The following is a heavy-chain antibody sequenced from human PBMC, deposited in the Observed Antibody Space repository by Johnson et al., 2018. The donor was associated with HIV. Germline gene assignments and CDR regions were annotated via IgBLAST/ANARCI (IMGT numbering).Heavy chain of an antibody. CDR3: AKALGFGIVDNFDAFDI. V-gene: IGHV3-23*04. Sequence: VQLVESGGGLVQPGGSLRLSCAASGFTFSSYAMSWVRQAPGKGLELVSVISGSGDSTYYADSVKGRVTISRDNSKNTLYLQMNSLRAEDTAVYYCAKALGFGIVDNFDAFDIWGQGTMVTVSS. D-gene: IGHD1-26*01. CDR1: GFTFSSYA. CDR2: ISGSGDST. J-gene: IGHJ3*02.